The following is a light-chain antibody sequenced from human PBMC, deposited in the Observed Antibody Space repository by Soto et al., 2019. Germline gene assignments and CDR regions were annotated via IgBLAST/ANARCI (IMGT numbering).Light chain of an antibody. V-gene: IGKV3-15*01. J-gene: IGKJ4*01. CDR1: QSVSSD. CDR2: GAF. Sequence: ERVMTQTPATLSVSPGERATLSCRASQSVSSDLAWYQQKPGQVPRLLIYGAFNRATGVPARFSGSGSGTEFTLTISSLQSEDFAVYYCQQYNNLPLTFGGGTKVEI. CDR3: QQYNNLPLT.